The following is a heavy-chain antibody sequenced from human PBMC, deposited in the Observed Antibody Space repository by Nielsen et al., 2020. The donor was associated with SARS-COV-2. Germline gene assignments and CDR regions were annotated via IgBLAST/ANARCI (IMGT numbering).Heavy chain of an antibody. Sequence: VRQAPGKGLEWVSSISSSRDYIYYADSVKGRFTISRDNANNSVFLQMNSLRAEDTAVYYCARDHILTGYYPHYFYYGLDVWGLGTTVTVSS. CDR3: ARDHILTGYYPHYFYYGLDV. D-gene: IGHD3-9*01. J-gene: IGHJ6*02. CDR2: ISSSRDYI. V-gene: IGHV3-21*01.